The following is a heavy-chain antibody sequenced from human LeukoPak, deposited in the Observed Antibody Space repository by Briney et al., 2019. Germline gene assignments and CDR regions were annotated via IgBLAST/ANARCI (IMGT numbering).Heavy chain of an antibody. CDR3: AKAPAARPYFDY. Sequence: PGGSLRLSCAASGFTLSSYAMRWLRRAPGKGLEWVSAISGSGGSTYYADSVKGRFTISRDNSKNTLYLQMNSLRAEDTAVYYCAKAPAARPYFDYWGQGTLVTVSS. V-gene: IGHV3-23*01. CDR2: ISGSGGST. D-gene: IGHD6-6*01. CDR1: GFTLSSYA. J-gene: IGHJ4*02.